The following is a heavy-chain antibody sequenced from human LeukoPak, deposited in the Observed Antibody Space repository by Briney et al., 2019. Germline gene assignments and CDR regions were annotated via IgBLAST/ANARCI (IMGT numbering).Heavy chain of an antibody. D-gene: IGHD3-10*01. V-gene: IGHV4-4*02. CDR1: GGSISSSNW. CDR2: IYHSGST. Sequence: PSGTLSLTCAVSGGSISSSNWWSWVRQPPGKGLEGIGEIYHSGSTNYNPSLKSRVTISVDKSKNQFSLKLSSVTAADTAVYYCARHVYGSGFYYYYYYMDVWGKGTTVTISS. J-gene: IGHJ6*03. CDR3: ARHVYGSGFYYYYYYMDV.